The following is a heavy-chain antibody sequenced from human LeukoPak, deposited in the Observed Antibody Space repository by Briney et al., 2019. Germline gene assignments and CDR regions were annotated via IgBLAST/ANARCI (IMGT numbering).Heavy chain of an antibody. CDR1: GGSITSSAHY. Sequence: PSETLSLTCTASGGSITSSAHYWTWIRQHPGKGLEWIGYIYSSGNTYYNPSLESRVTMSVDTSKNHFSLRLSSMTAADTAVYYCARARVGDWTIFGVVFSNWFDPWGQGTLVTVSS. D-gene: IGHD3-3*01. V-gene: IGHV4-31*03. CDR3: ARARVGDWTIFGVVFSNWFDP. J-gene: IGHJ5*02. CDR2: IYSSGNT.